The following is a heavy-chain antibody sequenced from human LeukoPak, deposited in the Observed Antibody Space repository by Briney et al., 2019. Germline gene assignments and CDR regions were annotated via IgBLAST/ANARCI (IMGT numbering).Heavy chain of an antibody. D-gene: IGHD2-2*01. CDR1: GYTLTELS. Sequence: EASVKVSCKVSGYTLTELSMHWVRQAPGKGLEWMGGFDPEDGETIYAQKFQGRVTMTRDTSTSTVYMELSSLRSEDTAVYYCARGFIYCSSTSCYEYWGQGTLVTVSS. J-gene: IGHJ4*02. CDR2: FDPEDGET. CDR3: ARGFIYCSSTSCYEY. V-gene: IGHV1-24*01.